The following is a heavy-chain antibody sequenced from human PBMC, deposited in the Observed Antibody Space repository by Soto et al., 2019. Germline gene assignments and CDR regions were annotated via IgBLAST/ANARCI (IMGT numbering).Heavy chain of an antibody. Sequence: SGPTLVNPTQTLTLTCTFSGFSLRTSRVGVGWIRQPPGKALEWLALIYWDDDKRYSPSLKSRLTITKDTSKNQVVLTMTNMDPVDTATYYCAHRQGLTSSLYQDWFDPWGQGTLVTVSS. D-gene: IGHD3-16*01. J-gene: IGHJ5*02. CDR2: IYWDDDK. CDR3: AHRQGLTSSLYQDWFDP. CDR1: GFSLRTSRVG. V-gene: IGHV2-5*02.